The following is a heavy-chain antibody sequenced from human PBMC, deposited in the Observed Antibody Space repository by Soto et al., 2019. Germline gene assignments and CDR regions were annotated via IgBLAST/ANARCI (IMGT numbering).Heavy chain of an antibody. CDR2: IYYSGST. V-gene: IGHV4-61*01. D-gene: IGHD2-15*01. Sequence: SETLSLTCTVSGASFSSGIYYWIWIRQPPGKVLDWIGYIYYSGSTNYNPSLKSRVTISVDTSKNQFSLKLSSVTAADTAVYYCARGGGYCSGGSCYAYYYYGMDVWGQGTTVTVSS. CDR3: ARGGGYCSGGSCYAYYYYGMDV. J-gene: IGHJ6*02. CDR1: GASFSSGIYY.